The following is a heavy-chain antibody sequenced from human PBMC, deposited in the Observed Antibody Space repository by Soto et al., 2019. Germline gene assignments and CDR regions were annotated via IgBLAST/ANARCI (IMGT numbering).Heavy chain of an antibody. D-gene: IGHD5-18*01. V-gene: IGHV4-61*01. CDR2: IYYSGST. Sequence: PSETLSLTCTVSGGSISSGSHYWSWIRQPPGKGLEWIGYIYYSGSTNYNPSLKSRVTISVDTSKNQFSLKLSSVTAADTAVYYCARDWRCIQLSAYGSSRPYYGMDVWGQGTTVTVSS. CDR3: ARDWRCIQLSAYGSSRPYYGMDV. CDR1: GGSISSGSHY. J-gene: IGHJ6*02.